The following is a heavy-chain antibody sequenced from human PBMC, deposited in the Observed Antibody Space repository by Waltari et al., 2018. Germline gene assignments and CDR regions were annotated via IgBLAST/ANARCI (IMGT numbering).Heavy chain of an antibody. CDR1: GGTFVSYS. J-gene: IGHJ2*01. Sequence: QVQLVQPGAEVKNPGSSVTVSCKASGGTFVSYSFSWVRQAPGQGLEWMGGIIPIFNTTNYPQKFQGRVTITADESTSTAFMELTSLKSDDTAFYYCARGPMTATGQGYFDIWGRGTLVTVSS. CDR3: ARGPMTATGQGYFDI. CDR2: IIPIFNTT. D-gene: IGHD5-18*01. V-gene: IGHV1-69*01.